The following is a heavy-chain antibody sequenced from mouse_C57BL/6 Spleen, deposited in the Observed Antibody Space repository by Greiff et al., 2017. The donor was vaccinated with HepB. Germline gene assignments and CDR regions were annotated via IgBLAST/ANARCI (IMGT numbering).Heavy chain of an antibody. CDR2: ISSGSSTI. Sequence: EVMLVESGGGLVKPGGSLKLSCAASGFTFSDYGMHWVRQAPEKGLEWVAYISSGSSTIYYADTVKGRFTISRDNAKNTLFLQMTSLRSEDTAMYYCAKSLLRFYAMDYWGQGTSVTVSS. V-gene: IGHV5-17*01. CDR3: AKSLLRFYAMDY. J-gene: IGHJ4*01. D-gene: IGHD1-1*01. CDR1: GFTFSDYG.